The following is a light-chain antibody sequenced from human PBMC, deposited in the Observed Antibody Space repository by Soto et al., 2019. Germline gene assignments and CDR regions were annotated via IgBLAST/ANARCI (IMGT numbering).Light chain of an antibody. CDR3: QQYGSSPKT. CDR2: GAS. Sequence: ERVLTPFPAVSSLSPGERATLSCRASQSVSSSYLAWYQQKPGQAPRLLIYGASSRATGIPDRFSGSGSGTDFTLTISRLEPEDFAVYYWQQYGSSPKTFGGGTKVDIK. CDR1: QSVSSSY. J-gene: IGKJ4*01. V-gene: IGKV3-20*01.